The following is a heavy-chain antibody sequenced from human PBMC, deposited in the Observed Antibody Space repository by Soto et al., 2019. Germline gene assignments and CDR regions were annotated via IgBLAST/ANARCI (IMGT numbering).Heavy chain of an antibody. CDR3: ARPISTSTSPGNPYSGMDV. D-gene: IGHD1-1*01. Sequence: QLVQSGAEVKKPGPSGKVSCKVSGGTFSSYAISWGRQAPGQGLEWRGGIIPIFDTTNYAQSLQGRVTITADESTSTAYMELDSLRSEDTAIYYCARPISTSTSPGNPYSGMDVWGQGTTVTVSS. J-gene: IGHJ6*02. V-gene: IGHV1-69*01. CDR2: IIPIFDTT. CDR1: GGTFSSYA.